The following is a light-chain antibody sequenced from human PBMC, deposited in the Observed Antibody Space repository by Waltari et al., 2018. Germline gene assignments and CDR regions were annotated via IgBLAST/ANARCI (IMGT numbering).Light chain of an antibody. Sequence: EIVLPQSLATLSVSPGERATLSCRASQSVSNFLAWYQQKPGQAPRLLIYHASKRATDIPDRFSGRGSGTDFTLTISSLEPGDSAVYYCQQRANWPPLTFGGGTRVEI. J-gene: IGKJ4*01. CDR1: QSVSNF. CDR3: QQRANWPPLT. CDR2: HAS. V-gene: IGKV3-11*01.